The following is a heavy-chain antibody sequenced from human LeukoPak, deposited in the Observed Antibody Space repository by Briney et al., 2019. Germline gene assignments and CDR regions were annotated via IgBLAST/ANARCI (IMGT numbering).Heavy chain of an antibody. CDR3: ARDQTNYLFDY. D-gene: IGHD5-24*01. CDR1: GGSISSYY. CDR2: IYHSGST. J-gene: IGHJ4*02. V-gene: IGHV4-38-2*02. Sequence: PSETLSLTCSVSGGSISSYYWGWIRQPPGKGLEWIGSIYHSGSTYYNPSLKSRVTISVDTSKNQFSLKLSSVTAADTAVYYCARDQTNYLFDYWGQGTLVTVSS.